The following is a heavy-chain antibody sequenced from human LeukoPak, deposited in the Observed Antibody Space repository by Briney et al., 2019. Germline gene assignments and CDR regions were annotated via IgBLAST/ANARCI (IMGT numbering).Heavy chain of an antibody. CDR3: AKGRGVIPTDY. V-gene: IGHV4-59*12. Sequence: PSETLSLTCTVSGGSISSYYWSWIRQPPGKGLEWIGYIYYSGSTNYNPSLKSRVTISVDTSKNQFSLKLSSVTAADTAVYYCAKGRGVIPTDYWGQGTLVTVSS. D-gene: IGHD3-10*01. J-gene: IGHJ4*02. CDR2: IYYSGST. CDR1: GGSISSYY.